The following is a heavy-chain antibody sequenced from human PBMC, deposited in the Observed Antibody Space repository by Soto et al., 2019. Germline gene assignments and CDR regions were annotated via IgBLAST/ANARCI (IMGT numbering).Heavy chain of an antibody. CDR2: ISYDGSNK. D-gene: IGHD3-16*01. Sequence: GGSLRLSCAASGSTFSSYGMHWVRQAPGKGLEWVAVISYDGSNKYYADSVKGRFTISRDNSKNTLYLQMNSLRAEDTAVYYCAKDLGVDWGQGTLVTVSS. V-gene: IGHV3-30*18. CDR1: GSTFSSYG. J-gene: IGHJ4*02. CDR3: AKDLGVD.